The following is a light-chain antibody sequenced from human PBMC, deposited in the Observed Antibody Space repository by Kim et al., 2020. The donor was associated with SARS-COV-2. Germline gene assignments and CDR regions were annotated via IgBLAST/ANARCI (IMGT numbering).Light chain of an antibody. J-gene: IGKJ5*01. CDR2: DVS. V-gene: IGKV3D-20*01. Sequence: EILLTQSPATLSLSPGERATLSCGASQTVRNNYSAWYQQKPGLAPRLVIHDVSTRATGVPDRFSGSGSGTDFTLTISRLEPEDFALYYCQQYATSAITFGQGTRLEIK. CDR3: QQYATSAIT. CDR1: QTVRNNY.